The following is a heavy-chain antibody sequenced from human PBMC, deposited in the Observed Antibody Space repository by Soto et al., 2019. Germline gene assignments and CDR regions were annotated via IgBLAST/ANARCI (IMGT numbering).Heavy chain of an antibody. CDR2: IIPLFGTT. V-gene: IGHV1-69*01. J-gene: IGHJ5*02. CDR1: GGTFSRHA. Sequence: QVQLVQSGSEVKMSGSSVKVSCKTSGGTFSRHAINWVRQAPGQGLEWMGGIIPLFGTTNYAQKFKGRVTISADESTSTAYMELSSLTSEDAAVYCARAAIHGSSWYFWFDPWGQGTLVTVSS. CDR3: ARAAIHGSSWYFWFDP. D-gene: IGHD6-13*01.